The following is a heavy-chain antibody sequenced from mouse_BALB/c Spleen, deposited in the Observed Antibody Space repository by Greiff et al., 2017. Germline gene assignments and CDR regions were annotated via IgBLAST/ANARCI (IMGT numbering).Heavy chain of an antibody. Sequence: EVQVVESGAGLVQPGGSLKLSCAASGFTFSSYGMSWVRQTPDKRLELVATINRNGGSTYYPDSVKGRFTISRDNAKNTLYLQMSSLKSEDTAMYYCARGGDYDDYAMDYWGQGTSVTVSS. J-gene: IGHJ4*01. CDR2: INRNGGST. CDR3: ARGGDYDDYAMDY. CDR1: GFTFSSYG. D-gene: IGHD2-4*01. V-gene: IGHV5-6-3*01.